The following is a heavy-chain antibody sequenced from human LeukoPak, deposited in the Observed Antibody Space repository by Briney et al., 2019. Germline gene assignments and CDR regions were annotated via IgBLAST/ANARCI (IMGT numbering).Heavy chain of an antibody. J-gene: IGHJ3*02. CDR2: VYYSGST. CDR3: ASAIFVENAFDI. CDR1: GGSISSYY. D-gene: IGHD3-3*01. Sequence: SETLSLTCTVSGGSISSYYWSWIRQPPGKGLEWIGYVYYSGSTHYNPSLKSRVTITVDTSKSQFSLRLSSVTAADTAVYYCASAIFVENAFDIWGQGTMVTVSS. V-gene: IGHV4-59*01.